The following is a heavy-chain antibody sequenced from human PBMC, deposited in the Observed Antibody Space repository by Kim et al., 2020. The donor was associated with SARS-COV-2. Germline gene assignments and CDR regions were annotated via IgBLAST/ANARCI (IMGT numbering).Heavy chain of an antibody. CDR3: ARERATTMVRGVKKYGFDP. V-gene: IGHV4-61*02. D-gene: IGHD3-10*01. CDR2: IYTSGST. Sequence: SETLSLTCTVSGGSISSGSYYWSWIRQPAGKGLEWIGRIYTSGSTNYNPSLKSRVTISVDTSKNQFSLKLSSVTAADTAVYYCARERATTMVRGVKKYGFDPWGQGTLVTVSS. CDR1: GGSISSGSYY. J-gene: IGHJ5*02.